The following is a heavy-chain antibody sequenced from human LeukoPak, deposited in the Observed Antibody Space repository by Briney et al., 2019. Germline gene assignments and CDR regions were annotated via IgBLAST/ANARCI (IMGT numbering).Heavy chain of an antibody. V-gene: IGHV5-51*01. CDR1: GYSFTSYW. J-gene: IGHJ4*02. CDR2: IYPGDSDT. CDR3: ARRLRCGGDCYRFDY. D-gene: IGHD2-21*02. Sequence: GESLKISCKGSGYSFTSYWIGWVRQMPGKGLEWMGIIYPGDSDTRYSPSFQGQVSISADKSISTAYLQWSSLKASDTAIYYCARRLRCGGDCYRFDYWGQGTLVTVPS.